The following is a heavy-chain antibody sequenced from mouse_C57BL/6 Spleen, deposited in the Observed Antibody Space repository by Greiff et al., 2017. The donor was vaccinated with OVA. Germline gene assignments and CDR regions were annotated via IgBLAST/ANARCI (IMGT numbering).Heavy chain of an antibody. CDR1: GYTFTSYW. CDR2: IYPGSGST. V-gene: IGHV1-55*01. J-gene: IGHJ4*01. Sequence: VQLQQSGAELVKPGASVKMSCKASGYTFTSYWITWVKQRPGQGLEWIGDIYPGSGSTNYNEKFKSKATLTVDTSSSTAYMQLSSLTSEDSAVYYCARVDGYYYAMDYWGQGTSVTVSS. D-gene: IGHD2-3*01. CDR3: ARVDGYYYAMDY.